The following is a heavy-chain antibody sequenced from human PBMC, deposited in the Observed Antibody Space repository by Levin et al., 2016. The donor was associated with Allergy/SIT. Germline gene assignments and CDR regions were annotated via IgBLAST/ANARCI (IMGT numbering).Heavy chain of an antibody. CDR3: ASQDIVMVVAATQWAFDI. CDR2: IIPIFGTA. D-gene: IGHD2-15*01. Sequence: WVRQAPGQGLEWMGGIIPIFGTANYAQKFQGRVTITADESTSTAYMELSSLRSEDTAVYYCASQDIVMVVAATQWAFDIWGQGTMVTVSS. V-gene: IGHV1-69*01. J-gene: IGHJ3*02.